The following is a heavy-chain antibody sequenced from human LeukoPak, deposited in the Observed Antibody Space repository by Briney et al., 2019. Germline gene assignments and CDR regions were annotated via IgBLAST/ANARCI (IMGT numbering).Heavy chain of an antibody. D-gene: IGHD4-17*01. CDR2: ISAYNGNT. CDR1: GYTFTNYG. Sequence: ASVTVSCKASGYTFTNYGISWVRQAPGQGLEWMGWISAYNGNTSYAQKFQGRVTMTRDTSTSTVYMELSSLRSEDTAVYYCARESYGEEDNWGQGTLVTVSS. J-gene: IGHJ4*02. CDR3: ARESYGEEDN. V-gene: IGHV1-18*01.